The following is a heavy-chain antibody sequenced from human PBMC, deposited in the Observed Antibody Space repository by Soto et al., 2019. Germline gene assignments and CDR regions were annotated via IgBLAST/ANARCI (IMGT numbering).Heavy chain of an antibody. D-gene: IGHD2-8*02. CDR2: ISSSSSTI. Sequence: GGSLRLSCAASGFTFSSYSMNWVRQAPGKGLEWVSYISSSSSTIYYADSVKGRFTISRDNAKNSLYLQMNSLRAEDTAVYYCARESWWGIVAPMDVWGKGTTDIVSS. CDR3: ARESWWGIVAPMDV. CDR1: GFTFSSYS. J-gene: IGHJ6*04. V-gene: IGHV3-48*01.